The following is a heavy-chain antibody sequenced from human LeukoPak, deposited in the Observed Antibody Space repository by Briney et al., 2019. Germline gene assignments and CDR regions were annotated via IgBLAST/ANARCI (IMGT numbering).Heavy chain of an antibody. D-gene: IGHD2-2*01. Sequence: GASVKVSCKVSGYTLTELSMHWVRQAPGKGLEWMGGFDPEDGETIYAQKFQGRVTMTEDTSTDTAYMELSSLRSEDTAVYYCATDPNIVVVPAAQVAGRWGQGTLVTVSS. CDR1: GYTLTELS. J-gene: IGHJ4*02. CDR2: FDPEDGET. V-gene: IGHV1-24*01. CDR3: ATDPNIVVVPAAQVAGR.